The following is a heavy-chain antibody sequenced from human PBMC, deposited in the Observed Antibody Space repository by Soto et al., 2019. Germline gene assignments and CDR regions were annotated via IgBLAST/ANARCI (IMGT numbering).Heavy chain of an antibody. V-gene: IGHV1-18*01. Sequence: GASVKVSCKASGYTFTSYGISWVRQAPGQGLEWMGWISAYNGNTNYAQKLQGRVTMTTDTSTSTAYMELRSLRSGDTAVYYCARNIEAPPPSDYYTYGRNVGGKGTRATVS. CDR3: ARNIEAPPPSDYYTYGRNV. J-gene: IGHJ6*04. D-gene: IGHD6-13*01. CDR1: GYTFTSYG. CDR2: ISAYNGNT.